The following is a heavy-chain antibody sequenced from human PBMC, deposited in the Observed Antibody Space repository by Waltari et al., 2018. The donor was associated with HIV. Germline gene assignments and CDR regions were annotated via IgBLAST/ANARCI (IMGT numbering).Heavy chain of an antibody. CDR1: GGSSSNYY. J-gene: IGHJ4*02. CDR3: ARGQYGPGSREDY. Sequence: QVQLQQWGTGLLKPSETLSLTCALQGGSSSNYYWSWIRQPPGKGLEWFAEINHSGRTNYNPSLKSRLTISVDTSKTQFSVKLTSVTAADTAVYFCARGQYGPGSREDYCGQGTLVTVAS. D-gene: IGHD3-10*01. V-gene: IGHV4-34*02. CDR2: INHSGRT.